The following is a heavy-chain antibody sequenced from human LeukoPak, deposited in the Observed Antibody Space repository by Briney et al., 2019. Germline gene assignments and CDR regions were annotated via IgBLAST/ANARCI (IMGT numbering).Heavy chain of an antibody. CDR2: ISSSGSTI. J-gene: IGHJ4*02. V-gene: IGHV3-48*04. Sequence: GGSLRLSCAASGFTFSTYSMNWVRQTPGKGLEWVSYISSSGSTILYADSVRGRFTISRDNARNSLYLQMNSLRAEDTAVYYCAKDLDYWGQGTLVTVSS. CDR3: AKDLDY. CDR1: GFTFSTYS.